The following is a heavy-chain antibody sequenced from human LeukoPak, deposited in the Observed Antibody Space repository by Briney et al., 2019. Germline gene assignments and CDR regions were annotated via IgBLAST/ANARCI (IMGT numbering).Heavy chain of an antibody. Sequence: ASVKVSCKASGYTFTSYYMHWVRQAPGQGLEWMGIINPSGGSTSYAQKFQGRVTMTRDTSTSTVYMELSSLRSEDTAVYYCARDNRARKENLTGENGAFDIWGQGTMVTVSS. CDR1: GYTFTSYY. V-gene: IGHV1-46*01. CDR2: INPSGGST. D-gene: IGHD1-14*01. J-gene: IGHJ3*02. CDR3: ARDNRARKENLTGENGAFDI.